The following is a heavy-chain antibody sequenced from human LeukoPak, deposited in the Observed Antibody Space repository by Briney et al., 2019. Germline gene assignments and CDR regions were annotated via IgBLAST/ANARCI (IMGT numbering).Heavy chain of an antibody. CDR3: ARWYYGAGSFDY. CDR1: GFIVSTNY. D-gene: IGHD3-10*01. CDR2: IYNDGST. J-gene: IGHJ4*02. V-gene: IGHV3-53*01. Sequence: GGSLRLPCAASGFIVSTNYMSWVRQAPGKGLEWVSVIYNDGSTSYADSVKGRFTISRDNSKNTLFLQMNSLRAEDTAVYYCARWYYGAGSFDYWGQGTLVTVSS.